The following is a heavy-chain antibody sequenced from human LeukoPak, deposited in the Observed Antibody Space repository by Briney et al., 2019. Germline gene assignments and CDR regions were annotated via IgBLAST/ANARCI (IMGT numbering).Heavy chain of an antibody. V-gene: IGHV3-53*01. CDR2: IYSGGNT. D-gene: IGHD1-26*01. CDR1: GFTVSSNY. Sequence: GGSLRLSCAASGFTVSSNYMSWVRQAPGKGLEWVSLIYSGGNTFYADSVKGRFTISRDNSKKTLYLQMNSLRAEDTAVYYCAKNQVGATRAPFDYWGQGTLVTVSS. J-gene: IGHJ4*02. CDR3: AKNQVGATRAPFDY.